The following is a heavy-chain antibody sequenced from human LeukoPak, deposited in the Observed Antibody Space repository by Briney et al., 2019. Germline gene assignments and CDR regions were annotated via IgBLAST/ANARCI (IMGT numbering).Heavy chain of an antibody. D-gene: IGHD5-12*01. CDR1: GFTFDDYG. CDR2: INWNGGST. CDR3: ARDEDMVATIPSFSDY. J-gene: IGHJ4*02. V-gene: IGHV3-20*04. Sequence: GGSLRLSCAASGFTFDDYGMSWVRQAPGKGLEWVSGINWNGGSTGYADSVKGRFTIFRDNAKKSLYLQMKSLRAEDTAVYYCARDEDMVATIPSFSDYWGQGTLVTVSS.